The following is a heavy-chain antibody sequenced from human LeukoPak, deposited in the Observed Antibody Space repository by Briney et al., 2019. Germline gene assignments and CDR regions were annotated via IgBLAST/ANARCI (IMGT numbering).Heavy chain of an antibody. D-gene: IGHD3-3*01. CDR2: ISSSGSTI. V-gene: IGHV3-11*01. CDR3: AKGYNYDFWSGYYHFDY. J-gene: IGHJ4*02. CDR1: GFTFGDYY. Sequence: PGGSLRLSCAASGFTFGDYYMSWIRQAPGKGLEWVSYISSSGSTIYYADSVKGRFTISRDNAKNSLYLQMNSLRAEDTAVYYCAKGYNYDFWSGYYHFDYWGQGTLVTVSS.